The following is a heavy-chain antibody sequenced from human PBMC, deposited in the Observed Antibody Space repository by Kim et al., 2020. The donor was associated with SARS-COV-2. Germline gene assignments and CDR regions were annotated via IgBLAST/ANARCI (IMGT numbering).Heavy chain of an antibody. CDR3: ARDQPWSYGDYDYYGMDV. J-gene: IGHJ6*02. CDR1: GFTVSSNY. D-gene: IGHD4-17*01. V-gene: IGHV3-66*02. CDR2: IYSGGST. Sequence: GGSLRLSCAASGFTVSSNYMSWVRQAPGKGLEWVSVIYSGGSTYYADSVKGRFTISRDNSKNTLYLQMNSLRAEDTAVYYCARDQPWSYGDYDYYGMDVWGQGTTVTVSS.